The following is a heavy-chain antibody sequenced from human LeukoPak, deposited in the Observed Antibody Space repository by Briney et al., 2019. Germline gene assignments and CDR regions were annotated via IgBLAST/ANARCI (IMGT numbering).Heavy chain of an antibody. CDR3: ARGDYYGSGSYFRY. V-gene: IGHV1-69*05. CDR2: IIPIFGTA. Sequence: SVKVSCKASGYTFTNHGVTWVRQAPGQGLEWMGGIIPIFGTANYAQKFQGRVTITTDESTSTAYMELSSLRSEDTAVYYCARGDYYGSGSYFRYWGQGTLVTVSS. D-gene: IGHD3-10*01. CDR1: GYTFTNHG. J-gene: IGHJ4*02.